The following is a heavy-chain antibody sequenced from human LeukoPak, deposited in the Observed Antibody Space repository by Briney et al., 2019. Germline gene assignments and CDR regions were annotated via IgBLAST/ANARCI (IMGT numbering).Heavy chain of an antibody. CDR3: ARGTQLWRHYYYYGMDV. J-gene: IGHJ6*02. Sequence: GGSLRLSCAASGFTVSSNYMSWVRQAPGKGLEWVSVIYSGGSTYYADSVKGRFTISRDNSKNTLHLQMNSLRAEDTAVYYCARGTQLWRHYYYYGMDVWGQGTTVTVSS. CDR1: GFTVSSNY. D-gene: IGHD5-18*01. V-gene: IGHV3-53*01. CDR2: IYSGGST.